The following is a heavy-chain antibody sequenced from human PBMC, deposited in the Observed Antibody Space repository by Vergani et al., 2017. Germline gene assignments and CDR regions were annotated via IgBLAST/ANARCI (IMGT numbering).Heavy chain of an antibody. J-gene: IGHJ4*02. D-gene: IGHD3-9*01. CDR3: ARISTYYDILTGYWPPYYFDY. Sequence: QVQLQESGPGLVKPSQTLSLTCTVSGGSISSGDYYWSWIRQPPGKGLEWIGYIYYSGRTYYNPSLKSRVTISVDTSKNQFSLKLSSVTAADTAVYYCARISTYYDILTGYWPPYYFDYWGQGTLVTVSS. V-gene: IGHV4-30-4*01. CDR2: IYYSGRT. CDR1: GGSISSGDYY.